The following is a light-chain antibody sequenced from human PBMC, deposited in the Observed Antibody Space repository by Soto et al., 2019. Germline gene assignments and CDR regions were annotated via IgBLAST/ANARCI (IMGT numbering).Light chain of an antibody. CDR1: QSLSSY. J-gene: IGKJ3*01. V-gene: IGKV3-11*01. Sequence: EIVLTQSPATLSLSPGERATLSCRASQSLSSYLAWYQQKPGQAPRLLIYDASNRATGIPARFSGSGSGTDFTLTISSLEPEDFALYYCQQRSNWPPFTLGPGTKVDIK. CDR3: QQRSNWPPFT. CDR2: DAS.